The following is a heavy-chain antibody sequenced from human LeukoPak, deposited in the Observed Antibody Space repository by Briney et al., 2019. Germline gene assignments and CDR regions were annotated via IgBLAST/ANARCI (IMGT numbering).Heavy chain of an antibody. CDR2: ISYDGSNK. CDR3: ARGGRGVAAAGTYYYYMDV. CDR1: GFTFSSYA. D-gene: IGHD6-13*01. V-gene: IGHV3-30*04. Sequence: GGSLRLSCAASGFTFSSYAMHWVRQAPGKGLGWVAVISYDGSNKYYADSVKGRFTISRDNSKNTLYLQMNSLRAEDTAVYYCARGGRGVAAAGTYYYYMDVWGKGTTVTVSS. J-gene: IGHJ6*03.